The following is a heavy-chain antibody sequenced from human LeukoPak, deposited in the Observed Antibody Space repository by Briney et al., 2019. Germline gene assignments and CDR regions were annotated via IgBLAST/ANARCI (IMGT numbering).Heavy chain of an antibody. CDR1: RFTFSSYS. V-gene: IGHV3-21*01. J-gene: IGHJ4*02. D-gene: IGHD3-10*01. CDR2: ISSSSSYV. Sequence: GGSLRLSCAASRFTFSSYSMNWVRQAPGKGLEWVSSISSSSSYVYYADSVKGRFTISRDNAKNSLYLQMNSLRAEDTAVYYCAKVAKYYYGSETYYFFEHWGQGTPVTASS. CDR3: AKVAKYYYGSETYYFFEH.